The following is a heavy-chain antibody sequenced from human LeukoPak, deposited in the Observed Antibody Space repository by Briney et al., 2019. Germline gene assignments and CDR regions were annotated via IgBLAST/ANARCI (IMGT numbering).Heavy chain of an antibody. J-gene: IGHJ5*02. Sequence: SETLSLTCTVSGGSISSYYWSWIRQPPGKGLEWIGYIYYSGSINYNPSLKSRVTISVDTSKNQFSLKLSSVTAADTAVYYCASTTGTTGGGLGAWGRGTLVTVSS. CDR3: ASTTGTTGGGLGA. CDR2: IYYSGSI. V-gene: IGHV4-59*01. CDR1: GGSISSYY. D-gene: IGHD1-7*01.